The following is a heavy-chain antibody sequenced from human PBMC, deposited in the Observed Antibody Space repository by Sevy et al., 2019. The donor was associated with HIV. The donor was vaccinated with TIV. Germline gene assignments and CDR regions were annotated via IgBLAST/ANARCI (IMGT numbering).Heavy chain of an antibody. Sequence: ASVKVSCKASGGTFSSYAISWVRQAPGQGLEWMGGIIPIFGTANYAQKFQGRVTITADESTSTAYMELSRLRSEDTAVYYCARDLWSGYDSYYYGMDVWGQGTTVTVSS. CDR3: ARDLWSGYDSYYYGMDV. J-gene: IGHJ6*02. CDR1: GGTFSSYA. V-gene: IGHV1-69*13. CDR2: IIPIFGTA. D-gene: IGHD5-12*01.